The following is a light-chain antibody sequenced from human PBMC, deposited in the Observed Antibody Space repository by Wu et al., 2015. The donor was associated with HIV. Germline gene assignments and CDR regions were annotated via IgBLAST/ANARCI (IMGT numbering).Light chain of an antibody. CDR2: GAS. CDR1: QSVTTN. J-gene: IGKJ4*01. CDR3: HQRSSSPLT. V-gene: IGKV3-15*01. Sequence: EIVMTQSPATLSVSPGEGATLSCRASQSVTTNLAWYQQRPGQAPRLLIYGASTRATGIPARFSGSGSGTHFTLTINSLEPEDSAIYFCHQRSSSPLTFGGGTKVDIK.